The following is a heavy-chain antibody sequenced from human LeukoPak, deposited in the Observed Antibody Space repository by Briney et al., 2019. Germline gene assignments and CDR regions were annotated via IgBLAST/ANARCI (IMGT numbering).Heavy chain of an antibody. J-gene: IGHJ6*03. CDR1: GGSISSYY. D-gene: IGHD6-13*01. CDR2: IYYSGST. V-gene: IGHV4-59*01. CDR3: ARDLRGAAAGTYYYYYYMDV. Sequence: SETLSLTCTVSGGSISSYYWSWIRQPPGKGLEWIGYIYYSGSTNYNPSLKSRVTISVDTSKNQFSLKLSSVTAADTAVYYCARDLRGAAAGTYYYYYYMDVWGKGTTVTVSS.